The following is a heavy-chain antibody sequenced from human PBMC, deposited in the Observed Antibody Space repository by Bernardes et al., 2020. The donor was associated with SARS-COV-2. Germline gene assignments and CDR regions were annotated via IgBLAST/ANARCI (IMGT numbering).Heavy chain of an antibody. CDR3: ARSGYDFWSAYYGL. D-gene: IGHD3-3*01. CDR2: IYTRGST. CDR1: GGSVSSNNYY. J-gene: IGHJ4*02. V-gene: IGHV4-61*02. Sequence: SETLSLTCTVSGGSVSSNNYYWSWIRQPAGKGLEWIGRIYTRGSTDYSPSLKSRVSISVDTSKNQFSLKLSSVTAADSAVYYCARSGYDFWSAYYGLWGPGTHVTVSS.